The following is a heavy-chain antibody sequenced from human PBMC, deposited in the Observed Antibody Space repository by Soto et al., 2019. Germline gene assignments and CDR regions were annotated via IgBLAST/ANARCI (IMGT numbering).Heavy chain of an antibody. CDR1: GGSISSYY. CDR2: IYYSGST. V-gene: IGHV4-59*08. D-gene: IGHD5-12*01. J-gene: IGHJ3*02. Sequence: QVQLQESGPGLVKPSETLSLTCTVSGGSISSYYWSWIRQPPGKGLEWIGYIYYSGSTNYNPSLTSRVTISVEPSKNHFSLKLSSVTAADTAVYYCARHGDGYNYDAFDIWGQGTMVTVSS. CDR3: ARHGDGYNYDAFDI.